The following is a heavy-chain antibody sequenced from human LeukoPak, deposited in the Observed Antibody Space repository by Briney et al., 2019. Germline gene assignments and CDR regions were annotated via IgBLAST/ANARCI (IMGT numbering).Heavy chain of an antibody. CDR3: ARDRSRSGYYSYYFDY. CDR1: GYTFTSYY. J-gene: IGHJ4*02. Sequence: GASVKVSCKASGYTFTSYYMHWVRQAPGQGLEWMEIINPSGGSTSYAQKFQGRVTMTRDTSTSTVYMELSSLRSEDTAVYYCARDRSRSGYYSYYFDYWGQGTLVTVSS. D-gene: IGHD3-3*01. CDR2: INPSGGST. V-gene: IGHV1-46*01.